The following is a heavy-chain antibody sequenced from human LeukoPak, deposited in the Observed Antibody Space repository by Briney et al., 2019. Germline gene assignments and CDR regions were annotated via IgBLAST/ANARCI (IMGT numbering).Heavy chain of an antibody. J-gene: IGHJ5*02. Sequence: SETLSLTCAVYGGSFSGYYWSWIRQPPGKGLEWIGEINHSGSTYYNPSLKSRVTISVDTSKNQFSLKLSSVTAADTAVYYCARENTIFGVVIIRWFDPWGQGTLVTVSS. CDR1: GGSFSGYY. CDR2: INHSGST. D-gene: IGHD3-3*01. CDR3: ARENTIFGVVIIRWFDP. V-gene: IGHV4-34*01.